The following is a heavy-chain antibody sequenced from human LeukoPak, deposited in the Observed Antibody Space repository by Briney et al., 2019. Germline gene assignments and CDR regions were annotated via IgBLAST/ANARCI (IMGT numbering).Heavy chain of an antibody. V-gene: IGHV3-30*02. D-gene: IGHD5-18*01. CDR1: GFTFSRCG. CDR2: IRSDASNR. Sequence: GGSLRLSCAASGFTFSRCGMHWVRQAPGKGLEWVAFIRSDASNRYYADSVKGRFTISRDNAKNSLYLQMNSLRAEDTAVYYCANSDTWGQGTLVTVSS. J-gene: IGHJ4*02. CDR3: ANSDT.